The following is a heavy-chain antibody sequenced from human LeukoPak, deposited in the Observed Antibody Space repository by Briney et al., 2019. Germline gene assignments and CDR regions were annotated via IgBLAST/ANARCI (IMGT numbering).Heavy chain of an antibody. D-gene: IGHD5-24*01. CDR1: GGSISSGSYY. CDR3: ARDVEMAPFDY. V-gene: IGHV4-61*02. CDR2: IYTSGST. J-gene: IGHJ4*02. Sequence: SETLSLTCTVSGGSISSGSYYWNWIRQPAGKGLEWIGRIYTSGSTNYNPSLKSRVTISVDTSKNQFSLKLSSVTAADTAVYYCARDVEMAPFDYWGQGTLVTVSS.